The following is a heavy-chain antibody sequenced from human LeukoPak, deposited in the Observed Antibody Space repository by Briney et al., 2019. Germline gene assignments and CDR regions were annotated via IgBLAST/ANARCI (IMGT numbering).Heavy chain of an antibody. D-gene: IGHD5-12*01. V-gene: IGHV3-21*01. J-gene: IGHJ4*02. CDR2: ITGSSGYI. Sequence: GGSLRLSCAASGYTFSSYSMCWVRQAPGKGLEWVSSITGSSGYIHYADSVKGRFTISRDNAKNSLYLQMNSLRAEDTAVYYCARDPQSYSGNDWGWGQGTLVIVSS. CDR3: ARDPQSYSGNDWG. CDR1: GYTFSSYS.